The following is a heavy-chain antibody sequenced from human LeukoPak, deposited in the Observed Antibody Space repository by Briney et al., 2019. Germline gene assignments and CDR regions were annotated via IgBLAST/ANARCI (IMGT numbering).Heavy chain of an antibody. CDR2: IKQDGSEK. V-gene: IGHV3-7*01. CDR1: GFTFSSYW. D-gene: IGHD5-18*01. Sequence: SGGSLRLSCAASGFTFSSYWMTWIRQAPGKGLEWVADIKQDGSEKYYVDSVKGRFTISRDNAKNSLYLQMNSLRAEDTAVYYCERDTGGGYSCYDCWGQGTLVTVSS. CDR3: ERDTGGGYSCYDC. J-gene: IGHJ4*02.